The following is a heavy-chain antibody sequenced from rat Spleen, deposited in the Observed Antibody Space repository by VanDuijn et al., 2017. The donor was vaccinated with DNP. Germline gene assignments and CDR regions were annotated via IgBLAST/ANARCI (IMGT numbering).Heavy chain of an antibody. V-gene: IGHV5-29*01. CDR2: IVYDGSRT. CDR3: ARGVYYYSATYWYFDF. J-gene: IGHJ1*01. CDR1: GFTFSNYG. Sequence: EVHLVESGGGLVQPGRSLKLSCAASGFTFSNYGMAWVRQAPTKGLEWVATIVYDGSRTYYRDSVKGRFTISRDNAKSTLYLQMNSLRSEDTATYYCARGVYYYSATYWYFDFWGPGTMVSVSS. D-gene: IGHD1-1*01.